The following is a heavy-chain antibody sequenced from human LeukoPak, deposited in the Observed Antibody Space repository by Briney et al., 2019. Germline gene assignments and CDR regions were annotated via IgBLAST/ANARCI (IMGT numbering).Heavy chain of an antibody. J-gene: IGHJ4*02. CDR1: GFTFSNYW. CDR2: IKGDGSSK. V-gene: IGHV3-7*03. D-gene: IGHD3-22*01. Sequence: GGSLRLSCAASGFTFSNYWMSWVRQAPGKGLEWVANIKGDGSSKYYMDSVKGRFTISRDNAKSSLYLQMNTLRAEDTAVYYCATSHDSSGNDWGQGTLVTVSS. CDR3: ATSHDSSGND.